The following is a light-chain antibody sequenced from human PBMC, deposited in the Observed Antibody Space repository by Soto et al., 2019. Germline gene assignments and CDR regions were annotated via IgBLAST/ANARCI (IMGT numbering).Light chain of an antibody. V-gene: IGKV3-11*01. CDR2: DAS. J-gene: IGKJ2*01. Sequence: EIVLTQSPATLSLSPGERATLSFRASQSVSSYLAWYQQKPGQAPRLLIYDASNRAAGIPARFSGSGSGTDFTLTISSLEPGDFAVYYCQQRSNWPPVYTFGQGTKVDIK. CDR1: QSVSSY. CDR3: QQRSNWPPVYT.